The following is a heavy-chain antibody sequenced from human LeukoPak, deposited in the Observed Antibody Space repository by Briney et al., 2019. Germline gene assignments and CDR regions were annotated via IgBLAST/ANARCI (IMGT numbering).Heavy chain of an antibody. D-gene: IGHD6-13*01. CDR2: IYYSGST. Sequence: SQTLSLTCTVSGGSISSGDYYWSWIRQPPGKGLEWIGYIYYSGSTYYNPSLKSRVTISVDTPKNQFSLKLSSVTAADTAVYYCARDSSSWFGWFDPWGQGTLVTVSS. CDR1: GGSISSGDYY. CDR3: ARDSSSWFGWFDP. J-gene: IGHJ5*02. V-gene: IGHV4-30-4*01.